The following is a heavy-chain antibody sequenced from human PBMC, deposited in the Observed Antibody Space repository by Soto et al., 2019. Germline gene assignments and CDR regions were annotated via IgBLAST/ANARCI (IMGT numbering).Heavy chain of an antibody. V-gene: IGHV1-69*01. D-gene: IGHD5-12*01. J-gene: IGHJ4*02. CDR2: IIPIFGTA. Sequence: QVQLVQSGAEVKKPGSSVKVSCKASGGTFSSYAISWVRQAPGQGLEWMGGIIPIFGTANYAQKFQGRVTITADESTSTAYMELSSLRSEDTAVYYCAKELVEMATIDGYFDYWGQGTLVTVSS. CDR3: AKELVEMATIDGYFDY. CDR1: GGTFSSYA.